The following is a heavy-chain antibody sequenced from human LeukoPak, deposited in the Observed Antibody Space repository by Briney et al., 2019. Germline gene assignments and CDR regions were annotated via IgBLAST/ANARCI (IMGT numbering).Heavy chain of an antibody. CDR2: IYPGDSDT. J-gene: IGHJ3*02. CDR1: GYSFTSYW. V-gene: IGHV5-51*01. Sequence: GESLKISCKGSGYSFTSYWIGWVRQMPGKGLEWMGIIYPGDSDTRYSPSFQGQVTISADKSISTAYLQWSSLKASDTAMYYCASQGGWNHSSTIDAFDIWGQGTMVTVSS. CDR3: ASQGGWNHSSTIDAFDI. D-gene: IGHD1-14*01.